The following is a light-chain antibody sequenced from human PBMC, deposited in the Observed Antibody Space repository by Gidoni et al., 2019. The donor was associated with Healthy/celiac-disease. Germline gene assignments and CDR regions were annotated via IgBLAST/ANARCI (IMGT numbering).Light chain of an antibody. J-gene: IGKJ1*01. CDR2: AAS. CDR3: QKYNSAPQT. CDR1: QGISNY. V-gene: IGKV1-27*01. Sequence: DIQMTQSPSSLSASVGDRVTITCRESQGISNYLALYQQKPGKVPNLLIYAASTLQSGFPSRFSGSGSGTDFTLTISSLQPEDVATYYCQKYNSAPQTFGQGTKVEIK.